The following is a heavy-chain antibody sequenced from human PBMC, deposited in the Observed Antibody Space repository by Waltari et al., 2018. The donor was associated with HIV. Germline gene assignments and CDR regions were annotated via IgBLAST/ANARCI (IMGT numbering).Heavy chain of an antibody. CDR1: AVTFSAQG. CDR3: AKDRLRFLEWLSDFDY. V-gene: IGHV3-23*04. D-gene: IGHD3-3*01. CDR2: ISGSGDST. J-gene: IGHJ4*02. Sequence: EVQLVESGGDLIKPGGSLRLSCVGSAVTFSAQGMGWVRQAPGKGLEWVAGISGSGDSTYYADSVKGRFTISRDNSKDTVYLQMNSLRAEDTARYYCAKDRLRFLEWLSDFDYWGQGTVVTVSS.